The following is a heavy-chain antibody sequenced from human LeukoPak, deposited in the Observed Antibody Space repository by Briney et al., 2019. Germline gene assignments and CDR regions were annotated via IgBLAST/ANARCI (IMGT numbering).Heavy chain of an antibody. CDR3: ARRRYYDSTGYLD. CDR1: SGSLSSSSYY. D-gene: IGHD3-22*01. Sequence: SETLSPSCTISSGSLSSSSYYWGWIRQPPGKGLEWIADIYYSGSTYYNPSLKSRVSISIDTSNNHFSLRLSSVTAADTALYYCARRRYYDSTGYLDWGQGTLVTVSS. V-gene: IGHV4-39*02. J-gene: IGHJ1*01. CDR2: IYYSGST.